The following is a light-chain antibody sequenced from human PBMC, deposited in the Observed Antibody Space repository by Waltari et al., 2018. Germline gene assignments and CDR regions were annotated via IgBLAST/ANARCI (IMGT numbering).Light chain of an antibody. V-gene: IGKV6-21*02. CDR2: YAS. CDR3: QQGNKHPLT. CDR1: EGISNH. J-gene: IGKJ4*01. Sequence: DIVMTQSPAFVSVTPGEKVTITCQASEGISNHLHWYQQKPDQAPELFIQYASQSISGVPARFTGRGSGTDFTLTISGLEVEDAATYYCQQGNKHPLTFGGGTKVEIK.